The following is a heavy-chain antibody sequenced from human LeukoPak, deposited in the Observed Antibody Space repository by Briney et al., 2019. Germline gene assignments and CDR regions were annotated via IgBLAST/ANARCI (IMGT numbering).Heavy chain of an antibody. D-gene: IGHD1-26*01. CDR2: IVPIFGTA. J-gene: IGHJ6*02. V-gene: IGHV1-69*13. CDR3: ARDYRYYYYYYGRDV. Sequence: GASVKVSCKASGGTFSSYAISWVRQAPGQGLEWMGGIVPIFGTANYAQKFQGRVTITADESTSTAYMELSSLRSEDTAVYYCARDYRYYYYYYGRDVWGQGTTVTVSS. CDR1: GGTFSSYA.